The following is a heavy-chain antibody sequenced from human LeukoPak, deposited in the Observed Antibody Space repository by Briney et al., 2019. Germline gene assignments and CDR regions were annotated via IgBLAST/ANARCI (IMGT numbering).Heavy chain of an antibody. V-gene: IGHV3-7*01. CDR3: ASLSGAVAGRDPFDY. CDR2: IDEDGTDK. Sequence: GGSLRLSCAVSGLNFRGFWMSWVRQAPGKGLEWVANIDEDGTDKYYVDSVKGRFTISRDNAKNSLYLQMNSLRAEDTAVYYCASLSGAVAGRDPFDYWGQGTLVTVSS. J-gene: IGHJ4*02. D-gene: IGHD6-19*01. CDR1: GLNFRGFW.